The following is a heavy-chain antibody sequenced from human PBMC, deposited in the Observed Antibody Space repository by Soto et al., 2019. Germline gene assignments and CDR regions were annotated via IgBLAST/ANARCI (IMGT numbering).Heavy chain of an antibody. V-gene: IGHV4-34*01. CDR3: ASSYCISTSCPPYYGMDV. D-gene: IGHD2-2*01. CDR1: GGSFSGYY. Sequence: SETLSLTCAVYGGSFSGYYWSWIRQPPGKGLEWIGEINHSGSTNYNPSLKSRVTISVDTSKNQFSLKLSSVTAADTAVYYCASSYCISTSCPPYYGMDVWGQGTTVS. CDR2: INHSGST. J-gene: IGHJ6*02.